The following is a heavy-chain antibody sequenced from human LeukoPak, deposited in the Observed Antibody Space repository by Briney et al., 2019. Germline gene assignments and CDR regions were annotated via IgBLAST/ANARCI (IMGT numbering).Heavy chain of an antibody. CDR2: IRSRAYGGAA. V-gene: IGHV3-49*04. CDR3: AASSGFDY. Sequence: GGSLRLSCTASGFTLGDYAMSWVRQAPGKGLEWVGYIRSRAYGGAAEYAASVKGRFTITRDDSKSIAYLQMSSLNTEDTAVYYCAASSGFDYWGQGTLVTVSS. J-gene: IGHJ4*02. CDR1: GFTLGDYA. D-gene: IGHD6-25*01.